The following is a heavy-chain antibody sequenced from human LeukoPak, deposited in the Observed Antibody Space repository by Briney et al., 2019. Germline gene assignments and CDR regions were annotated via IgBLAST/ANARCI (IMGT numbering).Heavy chain of an antibody. CDR3: ARGSYPDCTNGVCPFDY. CDR1: GYTFTSYG. V-gene: IGHV1-18*01. D-gene: IGHD2-8*01. CDR2: ISAYNSNT. J-gene: IGHJ4*02. Sequence: VASVKVSCKASGYTFTSYGISWVRQAPGQGLEWMVWISAYNSNTNYAQKLQGRVTMTTDTSTSTAYMELRSLRSDDTAVDYCARGSYPDCTNGVCPFDYWGQGTLVTVSS.